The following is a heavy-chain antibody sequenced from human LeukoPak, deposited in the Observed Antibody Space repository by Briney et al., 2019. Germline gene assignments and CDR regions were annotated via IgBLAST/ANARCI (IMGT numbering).Heavy chain of an antibody. CDR3: ARDDILTGYTIDY. D-gene: IGHD3-9*01. Sequence: PGGSLRLSCAVSGFTFRDYGMHWVRQAPGKGLEWVALIWHDGSHRYYADSVKGRITISRDNSKDTLYLQMNSLGAEDTAMYYCARDDILTGYTIDYWGQGTLVTVSS. V-gene: IGHV3-33*01. CDR1: GFTFRDYG. CDR2: IWHDGSHR. J-gene: IGHJ4*02.